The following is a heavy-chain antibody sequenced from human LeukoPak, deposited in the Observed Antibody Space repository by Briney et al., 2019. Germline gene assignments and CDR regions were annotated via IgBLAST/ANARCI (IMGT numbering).Heavy chain of an antibody. D-gene: IGHD3-22*01. V-gene: IGHV1-69*13. CDR3: ARAVYYYDSSGYYPARYYYYYGMDV. CDR2: IIPIFGTA. J-gene: IGHJ6*02. CDR1: GGTFSSCA. Sequence: ASVKVSCKASGGTFSSCAISWVRQAPGQGLEWMGGIIPIFGTANYAQKFQGRVTITADESTSTAYMELSSLRSEDTAVYYCARAVYYYDSSGYYPARYYYYYGMDVWGQGTTVTVSS.